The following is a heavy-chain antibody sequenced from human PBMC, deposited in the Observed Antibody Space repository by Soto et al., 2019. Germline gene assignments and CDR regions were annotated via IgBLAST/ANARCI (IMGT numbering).Heavy chain of an antibody. V-gene: IGHV1-69*13. D-gene: IGHD5-12*01. J-gene: IGHJ3*02. CDR2: IIPIFGTA. CDR1: GGTFSSYA. CDR3: ACAFVGATWFCLAFDI. Sequence: SVKVYCKASGGTFSSYAISWVRRAPGQGLEWMGGIIPIFGTANYAQKFQGRVTITADESTSTAYMELSSLRSEDTAVYYCACAFVGATWFCLAFDIWGQGTMVTVSS.